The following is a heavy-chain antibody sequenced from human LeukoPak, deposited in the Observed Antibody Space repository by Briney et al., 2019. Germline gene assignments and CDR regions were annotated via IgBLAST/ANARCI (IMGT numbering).Heavy chain of an antibody. CDR3: ARDLGDSSGYDYWYFDL. CDR1: GDSITYFY. V-gene: IGHV4-4*07. J-gene: IGHJ2*01. Sequence: SETLSLTCSVSGDSITYFYWSWIRQAAGKGLEWIGRVSSSGSTDYNASLKSRVTMSVDTSKNQLSLKVISVTAADTAVYYCARDLGDSSGYDYWYFDLWGRGTLVTVSS. D-gene: IGHD3-22*01. CDR2: VSSSGST.